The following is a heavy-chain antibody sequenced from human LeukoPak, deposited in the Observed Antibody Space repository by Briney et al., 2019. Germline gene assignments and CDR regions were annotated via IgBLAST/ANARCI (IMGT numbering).Heavy chain of an antibody. CDR2: IYYSGST. Sequence: SETLSLTCTVSGGSISSYYWSWIRQPPGKGLEWIGYIYYSGSTNYHPSLKSRVTISVDTSKNQFSLKLSSVTAADTAVYYCARRRYDILTGTNWFDPWGQGTLVTVSS. D-gene: IGHD3-9*01. J-gene: IGHJ5*02. V-gene: IGHV4-59*08. CDR3: ARRRYDILTGTNWFDP. CDR1: GGSISSYY.